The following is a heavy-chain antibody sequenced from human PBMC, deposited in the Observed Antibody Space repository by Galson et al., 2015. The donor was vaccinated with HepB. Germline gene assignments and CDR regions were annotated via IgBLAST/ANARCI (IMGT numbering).Heavy chain of an antibody. D-gene: IGHD3-10*01. CDR1: GFIFTSQS. CDR2: IKSDGSVI. CDR3: ARGLGSGRYSDLRFDP. J-gene: IGHJ5*02. Sequence: SLRLSCAASGFIFTSQSMNWVRQAPGKGLEWFSYIKSDGSVINYADSVKGRFTISRDNAKNSLYLQMDSLREEDTAVYYCARGLGSGRYSDLRFDPWGQGTLVTVSS. V-gene: IGHV3-48*02.